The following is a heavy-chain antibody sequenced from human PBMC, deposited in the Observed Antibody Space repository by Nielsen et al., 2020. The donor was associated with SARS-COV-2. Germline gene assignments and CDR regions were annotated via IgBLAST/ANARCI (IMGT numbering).Heavy chain of an antibody. D-gene: IGHD3-10*01. CDR3: ARDGWFGEVEGGLYYFDY. CDR2: ISSSSSYI. CDR1: GFTFSSYS. V-gene: IGHV3-21*01. J-gene: IGHJ4*02. Sequence: GESLKISCAASGFTFSSYSMNWVRQAPGKGLEWVSSISSSSSYIYYADSVKGRFTISRDNAKNSLYLQMNSLRAEDTAVYYCARDGWFGEVEGGLYYFDYWGQGTLVTVSS.